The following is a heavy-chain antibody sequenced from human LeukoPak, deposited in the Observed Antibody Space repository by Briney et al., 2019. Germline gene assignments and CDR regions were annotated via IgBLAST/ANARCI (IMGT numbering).Heavy chain of an antibody. CDR2: MNSNSGNT. Sequence: ASVKVFCKASGYTFTSYDINWVRQATGQGVEWMGWMNSNSGNTGYAQKFQGRVTITRNTSISTAYMELSSRRSGDTAVYYCATVGATRFLEWLLEVYYMDVWGKGTTVTVSS. CDR3: ATVGATRFLEWLLEVYYMDV. CDR1: GYTFTSYD. V-gene: IGHV1-8*03. J-gene: IGHJ6*03. D-gene: IGHD3-3*01.